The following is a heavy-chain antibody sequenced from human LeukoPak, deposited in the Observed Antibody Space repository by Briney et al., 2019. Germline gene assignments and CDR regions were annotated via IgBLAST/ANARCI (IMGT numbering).Heavy chain of an antibody. J-gene: IGHJ6*02. CDR3: AKGPYYDILTGYYYPGGMDV. Sequence: GGSLRLSCAASGFTLRSYAMSWVRQAPGKGLEWVSAISGSGGSTYYADSVKGRFTISRDNSKNTLYLQMNSLRAEDTAVYYCAKGPYYDILTGYYYPGGMDVWGQGTTVTVSS. CDR1: GFTLRSYA. D-gene: IGHD3-9*01. V-gene: IGHV3-23*01. CDR2: ISGSGGST.